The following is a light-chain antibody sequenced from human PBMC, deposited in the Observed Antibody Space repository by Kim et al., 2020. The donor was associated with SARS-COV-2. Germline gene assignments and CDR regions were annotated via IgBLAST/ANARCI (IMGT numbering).Light chain of an antibody. CDR2: AAS. CDR1: QTITYY. CDR3: QQSYNTPYT. J-gene: IGKJ2*01. V-gene: IGKV1-39*01. Sequence: DIQMTQSPSSLSASVGDRVTITCRTSQTITYYLNWYQLKPGSAPKLLIYAASSLQRGVPSRFSGGGSGTHFTLTISSLQPEDFATYCCQQSYNTPYTFGQGTKLEI.